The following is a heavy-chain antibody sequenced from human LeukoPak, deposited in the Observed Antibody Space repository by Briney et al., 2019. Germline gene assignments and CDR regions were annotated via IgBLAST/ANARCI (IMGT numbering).Heavy chain of an antibody. V-gene: IGHV4-39*01. CDR3: ARGSSRRLSQLFDY. D-gene: IGHD6-13*01. Sequence: PSETLSLTCTVSGGSISSSSYSWGWIRQPPGKGLEWIGSIYYSGSTYYNPSLKSRVTISVDTSKNQFSLKLSSVTAADTAVYYCARGSSRRLSQLFDYWGQGTLVTVSS. CDR2: IYYSGST. J-gene: IGHJ4*02. CDR1: GGSISSSSYS.